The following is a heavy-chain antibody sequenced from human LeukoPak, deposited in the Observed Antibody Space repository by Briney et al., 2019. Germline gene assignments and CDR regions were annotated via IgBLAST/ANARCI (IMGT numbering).Heavy chain of an antibody. CDR1: GYSFTTYR. CDR2: IYPGDSDT. CDR3: ARHGKVGATQSWLDY. D-gene: IGHD1-26*01. Sequence: GESLKISCKGSGYSFTTYRIAWVRQVPGKGLESMGIIYPGDSDTRYSPSFQGRVTISADKSISTAYLQWSSLRASDTAMYYCARHGKVGATQSWLDYWGQGTLVTVSS. J-gene: IGHJ4*02. V-gene: IGHV5-51*01.